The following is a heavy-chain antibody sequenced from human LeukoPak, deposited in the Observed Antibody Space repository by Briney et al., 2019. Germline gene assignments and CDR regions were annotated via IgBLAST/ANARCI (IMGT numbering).Heavy chain of an antibody. D-gene: IGHD3-3*01. CDR2: IFYSGSS. CDR1: GGSMSSSNYY. V-gene: IGHV4-39*01. CDR3: AKHLRRRFFSRTLGFDP. J-gene: IGHJ5*02. Sequence: PSETLSLTCSVSGGSMSSSNYYWGWIRQPPGKGLEWIGSIFYSGSSYYNPSLKSRVTMSIHASKNQFSLKVNSVTAADTAVYYCAKHLRRRFFSRTLGFDPWGQGTLVTVSS.